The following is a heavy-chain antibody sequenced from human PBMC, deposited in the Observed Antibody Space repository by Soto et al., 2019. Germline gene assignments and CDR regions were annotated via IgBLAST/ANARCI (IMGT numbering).Heavy chain of an antibody. CDR3: ARSTYYYDSSGYYGYYFDY. D-gene: IGHD3-22*01. Sequence: PSETLSLTCTASGGSISGYYWSWIRQPPGKGLEWIGYIYYSGSTNYNSSLKSRVTISVDTSKNQLSLKLSSVTAADTAVYYCARSTYYYDSSGYYGYYFDYWGQGTLVTVSS. CDR1: GGSISGYY. V-gene: IGHV4-59*01. CDR2: IYYSGST. J-gene: IGHJ4*02.